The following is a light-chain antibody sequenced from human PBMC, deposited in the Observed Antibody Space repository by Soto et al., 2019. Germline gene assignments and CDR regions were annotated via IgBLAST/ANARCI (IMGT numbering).Light chain of an antibody. CDR2: GAS. CDR1: QSVRST. Sequence: IVLTQSPATLSVSPGERAILSCRASQSVRSTLAWYQQKPGQAPRLLIYGASTGATDTPDGFSGSGSEKEFTLTINSLQSDDFAVYYCHQYSDWPLTFGGGPKV. CDR3: HQYSDWPLT. V-gene: IGKV3D-15*01. J-gene: IGKJ4*01.